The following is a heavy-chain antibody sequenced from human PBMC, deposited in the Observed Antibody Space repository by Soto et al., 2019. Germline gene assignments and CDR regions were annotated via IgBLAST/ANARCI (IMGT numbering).Heavy chain of an antibody. CDR1: GFTFSSHG. CDR3: AKLRVLKWEVQESDY. V-gene: IGHV3-30*18. J-gene: IGHJ4*02. Sequence: QVHLVESGGGVGQPGRSLRLSCAASGFTFSSHGMHWIRQAPGKGLEWVAVIPYDGSHQYYADSVKGRFSISRDNSKNTLYLQMNSLRAEDTAVYYCAKLRVLKWEVQESDYWGQGTLVSVSS. D-gene: IGHD3-3*01. CDR2: IPYDGSHQ.